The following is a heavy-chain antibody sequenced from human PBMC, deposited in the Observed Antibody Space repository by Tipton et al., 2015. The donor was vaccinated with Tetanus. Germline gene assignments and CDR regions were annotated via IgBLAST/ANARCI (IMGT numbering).Heavy chain of an antibody. CDR1: GIDFNRYG. D-gene: IGHD3-16*01. CDR3: ARDYTSYYAYYGMDV. CDR2: TWNDGRNI. Sequence: SLRLSCAASGIDFNRYGMHWVRQAPGKGLEWLAVTWNDGRNIYVADSVKGRVTISGDTSENSVYLQLNSLRAEDTAVYYCARDYTSYYAYYGMDVWGQGTTVTVSS. J-gene: IGHJ6*02. V-gene: IGHV3-33*01.